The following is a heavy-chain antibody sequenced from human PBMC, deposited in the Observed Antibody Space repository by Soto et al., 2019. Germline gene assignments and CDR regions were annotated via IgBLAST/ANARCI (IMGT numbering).Heavy chain of an antibody. CDR2: IYSETTGGST. Sequence: GGSLRLSCAASGFTASTFSMNWIRQAPGKGPEWVSVIYSETTGGSTYYADSVKGRFTISRDNSKNSLDLQMNNLRAEDTGLYFCATWHLREHAYDIWGQGTMVTVSS. J-gene: IGHJ3*02. V-gene: IGHV3-53*01. CDR1: GFTASTFS. D-gene: IGHD5-12*01. CDR3: ATWHLREHAYDI.